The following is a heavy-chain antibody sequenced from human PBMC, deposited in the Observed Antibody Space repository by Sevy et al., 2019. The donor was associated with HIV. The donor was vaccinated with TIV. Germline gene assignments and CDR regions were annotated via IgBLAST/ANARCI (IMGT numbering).Heavy chain of an antibody. Sequence: ASVKVSCKASGYTFTGYYMHWVRQAPGQGLEWMGRINPNSGGTNYAQKFQGRVTMTRDTSISTAYMELSRLRSDDTAVYYCARAIIIMANIGSFPFDYWGQGTLVTVSS. CDR1: GYTFTGYY. J-gene: IGHJ4*02. V-gene: IGHV1-2*06. D-gene: IGHD3-10*01. CDR2: INPNSGGT. CDR3: ARAIIIMANIGSFPFDY.